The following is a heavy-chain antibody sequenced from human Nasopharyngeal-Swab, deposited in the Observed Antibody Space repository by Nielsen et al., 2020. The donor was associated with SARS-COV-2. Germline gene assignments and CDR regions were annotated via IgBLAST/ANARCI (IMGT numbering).Heavy chain of an antibody. CDR1: GFTYDDYA. Sequence: SLKISCAASGFTYDDYAMHWVRQGPGKGLEWVSRISWNSATIDYADSVKGRFTISRDNAKNSLYLQMNSLRAEDTALYYCVKMGISAAGTPVMDVWGRGATVTVSS. CDR3: VKMGISAAGTPVMDV. J-gene: IGHJ6*02. CDR2: ISWNSATI. V-gene: IGHV3-9*01. D-gene: IGHD6-13*01.